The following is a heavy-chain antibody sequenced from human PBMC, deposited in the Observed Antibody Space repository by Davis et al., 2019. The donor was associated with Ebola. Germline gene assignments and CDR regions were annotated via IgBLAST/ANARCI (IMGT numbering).Heavy chain of an antibody. CDR3: ARVAIGGLLWLGYSDL. CDR1: GYTFTSYG. J-gene: IGHJ2*01. V-gene: IGHV1-18*01. D-gene: IGHD5-18*01. CDR2: ISAYNGNT. Sequence: AASVKVSCKASGYTFTSYGISWVRQAPGQGLEWMGWISAYNGNTNYAQKLQGRVTMTTDTSTSTAYMELRSLRSDDTAVYYCARVAIGGLLWLGYSDLWGRGTLVTVSS.